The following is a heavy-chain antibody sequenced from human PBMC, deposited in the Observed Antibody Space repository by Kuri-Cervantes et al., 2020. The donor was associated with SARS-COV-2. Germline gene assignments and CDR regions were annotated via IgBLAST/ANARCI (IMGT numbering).Heavy chain of an antibody. Sequence: GGSRRLSCAASGFTFSSYDMNWVRQAPGKGLEWVSYIRSSSSIIYYADSVKGRFTVSRDNVKNSLYLQMNSLSAEDTAVYFCARVETRTDAYNHYYYCMDDWGQGTTVTVSS. J-gene: IGHJ6*02. CDR1: GFTFSSYD. V-gene: IGHV3-48*01. D-gene: IGHD5-24*01. CDR3: ARVETRTDAYNHYYYCMDD. CDR2: IRSSSSII.